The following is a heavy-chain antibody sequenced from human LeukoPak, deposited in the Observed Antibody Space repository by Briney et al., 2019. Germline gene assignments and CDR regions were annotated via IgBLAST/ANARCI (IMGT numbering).Heavy chain of an antibody. Sequence: GGSLRLSCAASGFTFSSYEMNWVRQAPGKGLEWVSAICGSGGSTYYADSVKGRFTISRDNSKYTLYLQMNSLRAEDTASYYCAKDPWVRGVIITYSWFDPWGQGTLVTVSS. CDR3: AKDPWVRGVIITYSWFDP. CDR2: ICGSGGST. CDR1: GFTFSSYE. D-gene: IGHD3-10*01. J-gene: IGHJ5*02. V-gene: IGHV3-23*01.